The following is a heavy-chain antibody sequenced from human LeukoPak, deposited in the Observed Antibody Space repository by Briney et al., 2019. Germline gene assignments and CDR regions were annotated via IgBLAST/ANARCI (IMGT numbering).Heavy chain of an antibody. V-gene: IGHV4-59*01. D-gene: IGHD1-20*01. J-gene: IGHJ6*02. CDR1: GDSISSYY. CDR3: ARDTLTGRTYYGMDV. Sequence: PSETLSLTCTVSGDSISSYYWSWIRQPPGKGLEWIGYIYYSGSTNYNPSLKSRVTISVDTSKNQFSLKLSSVTAADTAVYYCARDTLTGRTYYGMDVWGQGTTVTVSS. CDR2: IYYSGST.